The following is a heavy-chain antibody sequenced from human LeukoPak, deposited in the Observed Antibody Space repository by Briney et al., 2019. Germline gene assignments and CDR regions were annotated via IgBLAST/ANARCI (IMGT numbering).Heavy chain of an antibody. CDR2: INSDGSSI. Sequence: GGSLRLSCAASGFTFSSYWMHWVRQAPGKGLVWVSRINSDGSSITYADSVKGRFTISRDNAKNTLYLQMTSLRVEDTAVYYCGRGSGVADYWGQGALVTVSS. V-gene: IGHV3-74*03. D-gene: IGHD7-27*01. J-gene: IGHJ4*02. CDR1: GFTFSSYW. CDR3: GRGSGVADY.